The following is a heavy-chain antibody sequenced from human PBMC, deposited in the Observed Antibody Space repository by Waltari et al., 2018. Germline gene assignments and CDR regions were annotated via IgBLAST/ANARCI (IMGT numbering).Heavy chain of an antibody. CDR3: ARAPRLRFGDWHFDL. CDR2: IYYSGST. Sequence: QVQLQESGPGLVKPSETLSLTCTVSGGSISSYYWSWIRQPPGKGLEWIGYIYYSGSTNYNPALKSRVTISVDTSKNQFSLKLSSVTAADTAVYYCARAPRLRFGDWHFDLWGRGTLVTVSS. CDR1: GGSISSYY. J-gene: IGHJ2*01. V-gene: IGHV4-59*01. D-gene: IGHD3-3*01.